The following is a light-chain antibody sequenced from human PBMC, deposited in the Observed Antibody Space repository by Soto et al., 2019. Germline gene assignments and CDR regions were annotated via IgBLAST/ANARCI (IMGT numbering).Light chain of an antibody. J-gene: IGKJ5*01. CDR1: QGISSY. Sequence: HLTQSPSSLSASVGDRVTITCRASQGISSYFAWYQQQPGKAPKLLIYAASTLQTGVPSRFSGSGSGTDFTLTISSLQPADFATYYCQQLGSYPITFGQGTRLEIK. V-gene: IGKV1-9*01. CDR3: QQLGSYPIT. CDR2: AAS.